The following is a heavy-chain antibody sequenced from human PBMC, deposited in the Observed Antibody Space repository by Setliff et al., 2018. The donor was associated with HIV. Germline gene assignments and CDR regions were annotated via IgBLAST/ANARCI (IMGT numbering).Heavy chain of an antibody. CDR2: IIPMFGTL. CDR1: GGTFSSYA. Sequence: SVKVSCKASGGTFSSYAISWVRQAPGQGLEWMGGIIPMFGTLNFAQKFQGRVTITADESTSTAYMELSSLRSEDTAVYYCARGVPSGQLANPDAFDIWGQGTMVTVSS. J-gene: IGHJ3*02. D-gene: IGHD6-13*01. V-gene: IGHV1-69*13. CDR3: ARGVPSGQLANPDAFDI.